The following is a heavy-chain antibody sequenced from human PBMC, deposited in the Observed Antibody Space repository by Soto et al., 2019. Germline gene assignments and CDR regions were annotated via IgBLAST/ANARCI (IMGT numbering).Heavy chain of an antibody. CDR2: IYYSGST. CDR1: GGSISSGDYY. Sequence: SETLSLTCTVSGGSISSGDYYWSWIRQPPGKGLEWIGYIYYSGSTYYNPSLKSRVTISVDTSKNQFSLKLSSVTAADTAVYYCYTYGDPGFDYWGQGTLVTVSS. CDR3: YTYGDPGFDY. J-gene: IGHJ4*02. V-gene: IGHV4-30-4*01. D-gene: IGHD4-17*01.